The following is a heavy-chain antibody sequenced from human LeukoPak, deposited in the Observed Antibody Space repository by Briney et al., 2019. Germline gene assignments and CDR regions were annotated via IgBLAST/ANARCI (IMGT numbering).Heavy chain of an antibody. CDR3: AREPYYDSSGYRLLDY. V-gene: IGHV3-48*01. J-gene: IGHJ4*02. Sequence: RSLRLSCAASGFTFSSYSMNWVRQAPGKGLEWVSYISSSSSTIYYADSVKGRFTISRDNAKNSLYLQMNSLRAEDTAVYYCAREPYYDSSGYRLLDYWGQGTLVTVSS. CDR2: ISSSSSTI. CDR1: GFTFSSYS. D-gene: IGHD3-22*01.